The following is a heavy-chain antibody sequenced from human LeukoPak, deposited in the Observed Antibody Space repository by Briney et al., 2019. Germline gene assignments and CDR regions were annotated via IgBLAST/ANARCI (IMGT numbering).Heavy chain of an antibody. V-gene: IGHV3-66*01. J-gene: IGHJ4*02. D-gene: IGHD3-10*01. CDR2: IYSGGST. CDR3: ARSPLREYYFDY. Sequence: GGSLRLSCAASGFTVSSNYMSWVRQAPGKGLEWVSVIYSGGSTYYADSVKGRFTISRDNSKNTLYLQMNGLRAEDTAVYYCARSPLREYYFDYWGQGTLVTVSS. CDR1: GFTVSSNY.